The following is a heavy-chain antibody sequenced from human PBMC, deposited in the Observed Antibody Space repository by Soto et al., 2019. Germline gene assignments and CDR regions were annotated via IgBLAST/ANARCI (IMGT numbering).Heavy chain of an antibody. CDR3: AKDLRQQLVEVDY. J-gene: IGHJ4*02. CDR1: GFTFTSYA. V-gene: IGHV3-23*01. D-gene: IGHD6-13*01. Sequence: GGSLRLSCAGSGFTFTSYAMSWVRQAPGKGLEWVSTISGSGGSTYYADSVKGRFTISRDNSKNTLYLQMNSLRAEDTAVYYCAKDLRQQLVEVDYWGQGTLVTVSS. CDR2: ISGSGGST.